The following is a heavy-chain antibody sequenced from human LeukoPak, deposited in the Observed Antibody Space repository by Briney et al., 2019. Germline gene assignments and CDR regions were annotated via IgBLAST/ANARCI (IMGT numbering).Heavy chain of an antibody. D-gene: IGHD3-10*01. V-gene: IGHV4-30-2*01. J-gene: IGHJ4*02. CDR1: GGSISSDGYS. CDR3: ARAMVRGDLFDY. CDR2: IYHSGST. Sequence: SETLSLTCAVSGGSISSDGYSWSWIRQPPGKGLEWIGYIYHSGSTYYNPSLKSRVTISVDRSKNQFSLKLSSVTAADTAVYYCARAMVRGDLFDYWGQGTLVTVSS.